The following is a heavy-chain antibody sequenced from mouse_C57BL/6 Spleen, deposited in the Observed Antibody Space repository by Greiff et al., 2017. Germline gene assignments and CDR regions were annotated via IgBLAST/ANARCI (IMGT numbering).Heavy chain of an antibody. CDR1: GFTFSDYG. V-gene: IGHV5-17*01. CDR3: ARGLGKGYFDY. Sequence: EVNVVESGGGLVKPGGSLKLSCEASGFTFSDYGMHWVRQAPEKGLEWVAYISSGSSTIYYADTVKGRFTIARDNAKNTLFLQMTSLRSEDAAMYYWARGLGKGYFDYWGQGTTLTVSS. CDR2: ISSGSSTI. D-gene: IGHD3-3*01. J-gene: IGHJ2*01.